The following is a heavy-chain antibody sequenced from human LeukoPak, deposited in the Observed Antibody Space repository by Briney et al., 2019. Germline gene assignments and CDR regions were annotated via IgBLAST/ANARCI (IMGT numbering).Heavy chain of an antibody. J-gene: IGHJ5*02. V-gene: IGHV4-34*01. Sequence: SGTLSLTCAVYGGSFSGYYWSWIRQPPGKGLEWIGEINHSGSTNYNPSLKSRVTISVDTSKNQFSLKLSSVTAADTAVYYCARSSFTVVTPNWFDLWGQGTLVTVSS. D-gene: IGHD4-23*01. CDR3: ARSSFTVVTPNWFDL. CDR1: GGSFSGYY. CDR2: INHSGST.